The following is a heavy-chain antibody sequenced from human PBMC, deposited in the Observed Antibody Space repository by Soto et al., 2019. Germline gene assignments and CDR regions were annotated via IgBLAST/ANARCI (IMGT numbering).Heavy chain of an antibody. V-gene: IGHV4-31*03. CDR1: GESISSGGYY. J-gene: IGHJ4*02. CDR3: ARASSSSSAADY. D-gene: IGHD6-6*01. Sequence: QVQLQESGPGLVKASQTLSLICSVSGESISSGGYYWSWIRHHPGKGLEWIGYIYDSESAYYNPSLKSRVTLSMDTSKNHFAMKLSSVTAADTAVYYCARASSSSSAADYWCQGTLITVSS. CDR2: IYDSESA.